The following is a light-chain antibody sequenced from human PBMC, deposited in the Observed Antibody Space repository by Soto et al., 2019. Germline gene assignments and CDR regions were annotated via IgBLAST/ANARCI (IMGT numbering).Light chain of an antibody. Sequence: DIQMTQSPSTLSGAVGVRVTITCRARQTISSWLAWYQQKPGKAPKLLIYKASTLKSGVPSRFIGSGSGTEFTLTISSLQPDDFATYYCQHYNSYSEAFGQGTKVELK. CDR3: QHYNSYSEA. CDR2: KAS. CDR1: QTISSW. V-gene: IGKV1-5*03. J-gene: IGKJ1*01.